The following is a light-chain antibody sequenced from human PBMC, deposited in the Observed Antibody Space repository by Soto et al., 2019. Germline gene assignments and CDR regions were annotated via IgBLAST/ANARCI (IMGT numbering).Light chain of an antibody. CDR2: ENS. Sequence: QSVLTQPPSVSAAPGQKVTISCSGSSSNIGNNYVSWYQQLPGTAPKLLISENSKRPSGIPDRFSGSKSGTSATLGITGLQTGDEADYYCGTWDNSLSAGVFGGGTKVTVL. CDR1: SSNIGNNY. CDR3: GTWDNSLSAGV. V-gene: IGLV1-51*02. J-gene: IGLJ3*02.